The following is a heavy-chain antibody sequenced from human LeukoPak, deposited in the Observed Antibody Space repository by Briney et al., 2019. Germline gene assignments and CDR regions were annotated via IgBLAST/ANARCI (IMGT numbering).Heavy chain of an antibody. D-gene: IGHD4-23*01. J-gene: IGHJ3*02. CDR2: TIPIFGTA. Sequence: KVSCKASGYTFISYGISWVRQAPGQGLEWMGGTIPIFGTANYAQKFQGRVTITADKSTSTAYMELSSLRSEDTAVYYCARDPPATVVTDDAFDIWGQGTMVTVSS. V-gene: IGHV1-69*06. CDR3: ARDPPATVVTDDAFDI. CDR1: GYTFISYG.